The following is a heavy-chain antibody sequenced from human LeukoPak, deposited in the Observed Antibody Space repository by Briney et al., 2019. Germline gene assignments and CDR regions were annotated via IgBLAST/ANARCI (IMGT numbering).Heavy chain of an antibody. V-gene: IGHV3-33*06. CDR2: IWYDGSNK. CDR3: AKDAGGDSRGDFEY. D-gene: IGHD3-22*01. Sequence: QPGRSLRLSCAASGFTLSSYGMHWVRQAPGKGLEWVAVIWYDGSNKYYADSVKGRFTISRDNSKNTLYLQLNSLTAEDTAVYYCAKDAGGDSRGDFEYWGQGTLVTVSS. CDR1: GFTLSSYG. J-gene: IGHJ4*02.